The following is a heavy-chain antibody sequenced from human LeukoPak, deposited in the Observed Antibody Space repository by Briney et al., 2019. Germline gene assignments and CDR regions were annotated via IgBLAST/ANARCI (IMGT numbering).Heavy chain of an antibody. D-gene: IGHD1-7*01. CDR3: ARHGNKWNYVSWFDP. Sequence: SETLSLTCSVSGGSISGYYWSWIRQPPGKGLDWVGYIYYNGNTNYNPSLKSRVTISVDTSKNQFSPKLSSVTAADTAVYYCARHGNKWNYVSWFDPWGQGTLVTVSS. J-gene: IGHJ5*02. V-gene: IGHV4-59*08. CDR1: GGSISGYY. CDR2: IYYNGNT.